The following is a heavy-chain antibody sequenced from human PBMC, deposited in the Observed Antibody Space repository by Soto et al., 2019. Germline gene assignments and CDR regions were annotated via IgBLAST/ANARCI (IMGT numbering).Heavy chain of an antibody. V-gene: IGHV3-21*01. CDR1: GFTFRSFT. CDR2: ISSNSAYI. CDR3: TRDASRDSSARGWFDP. J-gene: IGHJ5*02. Sequence: PGGSLRLSCAASGFTFRSFTVNWVRQAPGKGLEWVSTISSNSAYIYYTDALRGRFTISRDNAKNSPHLQMNSLRAEDTAVYYCTRDASRDSSARGWFDPWGPGTLVTVS. D-gene: IGHD6-13*01.